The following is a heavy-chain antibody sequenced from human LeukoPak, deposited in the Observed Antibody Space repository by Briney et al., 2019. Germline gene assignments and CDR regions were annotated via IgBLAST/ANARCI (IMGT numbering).Heavy chain of an antibody. V-gene: IGHV5-51*01. CDR3: ARRPAGTRTFDY. Sequence: GEYLKLSCQGSGYSFTSYWLGWVRQMPRKGLEWMGVIYGADYTTLYSPPLHGQITISADKSISTAYLQWTSLKASDTAMYYCARRPAGTRTFDYWGQGALVTVSS. CDR1: GYSFTSYW. J-gene: IGHJ4*02. D-gene: IGHD1-7*01. CDR2: IYGADYTT.